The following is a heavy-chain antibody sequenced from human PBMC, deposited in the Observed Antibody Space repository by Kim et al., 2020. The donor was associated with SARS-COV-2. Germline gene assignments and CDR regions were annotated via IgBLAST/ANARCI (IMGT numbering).Heavy chain of an antibody. V-gene: IGHV4-59*01. Sequence: PALKSRVTTSVDTSKNQFSLKLSSVTAADTAVYYCARDQYSSSWYSRCFDPWGQGTLVTVSS. D-gene: IGHD6-13*01. J-gene: IGHJ5*02. CDR3: ARDQYSSSWYSRCFDP.